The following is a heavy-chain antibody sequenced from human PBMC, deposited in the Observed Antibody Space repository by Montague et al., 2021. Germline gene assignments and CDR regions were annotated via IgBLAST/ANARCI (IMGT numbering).Heavy chain of an antibody. D-gene: IGHD3-22*01. CDR1: GFTFSSYV. CDR2: ISYDGTVT. CDR3: ARDGDYYDSGGYYPGY. V-gene: IGHV3-74*01. J-gene: IGHJ4*02. Sequence: SLRLSCAASGFTFSSYVMHWVRQAPGKGLVWVSRISYDGTVTTYADSVKGRFTISRDNAKNTLYLQMSSLRAVDTAVYYCARDGDYYDSGGYYPGYWGQGTLVTVSS.